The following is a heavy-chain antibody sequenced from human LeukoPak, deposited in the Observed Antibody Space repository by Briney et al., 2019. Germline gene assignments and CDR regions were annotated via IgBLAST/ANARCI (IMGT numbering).Heavy chain of an antibody. CDR2: IYHSGST. D-gene: IGHD1-26*01. CDR1: GGSISSGGYS. CDR3: ARTSGSYEGDAFDI. Sequence: SQTLSLTCAVSGGSISSGGYSWSWIRQPPGKGLEWIGYIYHSGSTYYNPSLKSRVTISVDRSKNQFSLKLSSVIAADTAVYYCARTSGSYEGDAFDIWGQGTMVTVSS. J-gene: IGHJ3*02. V-gene: IGHV4-30-2*01.